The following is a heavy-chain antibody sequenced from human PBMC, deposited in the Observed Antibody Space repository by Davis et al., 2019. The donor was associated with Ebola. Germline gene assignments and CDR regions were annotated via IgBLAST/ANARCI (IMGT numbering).Heavy chain of an antibody. CDR2: ISAYNGNT. CDR3: ARTSIVGTTTTASDI. Sequence: ASVKVSCKASGYTFKNYAISWVRQAPGQGLAWMGWISAYNGNTNYAQILQGRVTMTTDTSTGTAYMELRSLRSDDTAVYFCARTSIVGTTTTASDIWGQGTKVTVSS. V-gene: IGHV1-18*01. J-gene: IGHJ3*02. CDR1: GYTFKNYA. D-gene: IGHD1-26*01.